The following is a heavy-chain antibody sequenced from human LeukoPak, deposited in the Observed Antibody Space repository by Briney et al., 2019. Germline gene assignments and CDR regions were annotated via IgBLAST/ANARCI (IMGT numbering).Heavy chain of an antibody. V-gene: IGHV4-4*09. CDR3: ARTADSSGYSGFDY. J-gene: IGHJ4*02. D-gene: IGHD3-22*01. Sequence: SETLSLTCTVSGGSISSYYWSWIRQPPGKGLEWIGYIYTSGSTNYNPSLKSRVTISVDTSKNQFSLKLSSVTAADMAVYYCARTADSSGYSGFDYWGQGTLVTVSS. CDR1: GGSISSYY. CDR2: IYTSGST.